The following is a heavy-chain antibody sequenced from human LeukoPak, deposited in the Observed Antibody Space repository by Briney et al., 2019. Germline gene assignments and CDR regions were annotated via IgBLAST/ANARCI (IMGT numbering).Heavy chain of an antibody. Sequence: GRSLRLSCAASGFTFSSYGMHWVRQAPGKGLEWVAVISYDGSNNYYADSVKGRFTISRDNSKNTLYLQMNSLRAEDTAVYYCAKGRLSSSWYNQDYYYYGMDVWGQGTTVTVSS. D-gene: IGHD6-13*01. V-gene: IGHV3-30*18. J-gene: IGHJ6*02. CDR2: ISYDGSNN. CDR1: GFTFSSYG. CDR3: AKGRLSSSWYNQDYYYYGMDV.